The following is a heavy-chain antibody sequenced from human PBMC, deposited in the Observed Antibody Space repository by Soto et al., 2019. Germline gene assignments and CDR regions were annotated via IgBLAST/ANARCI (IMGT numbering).Heavy chain of an antibody. J-gene: IGHJ4*02. Sequence: SETLSLTCAVSGGSISSGGYSWSWIRQPPGKGLEWIGYIYHSGSTYYNPSLKSRVTISVDRSKNQFSLKLSSVTAADTAVYYCARGRRGGYDFWSGYSVYYFDYWGQGTLVTVSS. CDR2: IYHSGST. CDR1: GGSISSGGYS. V-gene: IGHV4-30-2*01. D-gene: IGHD3-3*01. CDR3: ARGRRGGYDFWSGYSVYYFDY.